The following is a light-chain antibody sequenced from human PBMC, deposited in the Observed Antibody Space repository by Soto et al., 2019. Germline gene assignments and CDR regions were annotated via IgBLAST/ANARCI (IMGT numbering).Light chain of an antibody. J-gene: IGKJ5*01. CDR2: DAS. Sequence: ELVLTQSPATLSVSPGARATLSGSASQSGSSNLAWYQQKPGQAPRLLIYDASNRATGIPARFSGSGSGTDFTLTISSLEPEDFAVYYCQQRSNWPITFGQGTRLEIK. V-gene: IGKV3-11*01. CDR1: QSGSSN. CDR3: QQRSNWPIT.